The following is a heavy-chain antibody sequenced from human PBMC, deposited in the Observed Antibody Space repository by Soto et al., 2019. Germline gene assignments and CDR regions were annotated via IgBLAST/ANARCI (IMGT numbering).Heavy chain of an antibody. D-gene: IGHD1-1*01. V-gene: IGHV1-69*13. Sequence: ASVKVSCKASGGTFSSYAISWVRQAPRQGNEWMGGIIPIFGTANYAQQFHGRVTITADESRSTDYMELSSLGSEDTAVYYCARDDRNPVFSCCYAFDIWGPGTMVTV. J-gene: IGHJ3*02. CDR1: GGTFSSYA. CDR3: ARDDRNPVFSCCYAFDI. CDR2: IIPIFGTA.